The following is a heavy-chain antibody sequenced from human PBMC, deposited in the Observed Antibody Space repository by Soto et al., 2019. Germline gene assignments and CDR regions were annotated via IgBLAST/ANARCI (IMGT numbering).Heavy chain of an antibody. D-gene: IGHD2-2*01. CDR3: AREIVVVPAALYYYYYGMDV. CDR2: MNPNSGNT. Sequence: ASVKVSCKASGYTFTSYDINWVRQATGQGLEWMGWMNPNSGNTGYAQKLQGRVTMTRNTSISTAYMELSSLRSEDTAVYYCAREIVVVPAALYYYYYGMDVWGQGTTVTVSS. J-gene: IGHJ6*02. V-gene: IGHV1-8*01. CDR1: GYTFTSYD.